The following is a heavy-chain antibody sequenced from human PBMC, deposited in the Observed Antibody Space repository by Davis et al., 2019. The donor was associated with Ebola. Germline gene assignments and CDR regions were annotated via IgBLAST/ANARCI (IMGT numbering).Heavy chain of an antibody. V-gene: IGHV5-51*01. CDR2: IHPYDSDI. CDR3: ARGYCRGGSTCFFVWNYYFFDY. J-gene: IGHJ4*02. Sequence: KVSCKGSAYSFTSYWIGWVRQMPGKGLEWIGSIHPYDSDIRYSPSFQGHVTISADTSITTAYLQWSSLTVSDTAVYYRARGYCRGGSTCFFVWNYYFFDYWGQGTLVTVSS. D-gene: IGHD2-15*01. CDR1: AYSFTSYW.